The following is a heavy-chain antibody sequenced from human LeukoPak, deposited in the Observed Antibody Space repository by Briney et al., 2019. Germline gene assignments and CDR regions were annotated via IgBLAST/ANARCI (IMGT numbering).Heavy chain of an antibody. J-gene: IGHJ6*02. Sequence: PGRSLRLSCAASGFTFDDYAMHWVRQAPGRGLEWVSGISWNSGSIGYADSVKGRFTISRDNAKNSLYLQMNSLRAEDTAVYYCARDGIYDILTGYSFYGMDVWGQGTTVTVSS. CDR2: ISWNSGSI. CDR1: GFTFDDYA. V-gene: IGHV3-9*01. CDR3: ARDGIYDILTGYSFYGMDV. D-gene: IGHD3-9*01.